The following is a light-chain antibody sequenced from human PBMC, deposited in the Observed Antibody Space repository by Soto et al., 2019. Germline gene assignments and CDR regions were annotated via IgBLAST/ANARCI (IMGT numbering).Light chain of an antibody. CDR3: QSYDRSLSGTV. V-gene: IGLV1-40*01. CDR2: GNN. J-gene: IGLJ3*02. Sequence: QSVLTQPPSVSGAPGQRVTISCTGSSSNIGAGYDVHWYKQLPGTAPKLRIFGNNNRPSGVPDRFSGSKFGPSASLAITGLQDDDEADYYCQSYDRSLSGTVLGGGTKLTVL. CDR1: SSNIGAGYD.